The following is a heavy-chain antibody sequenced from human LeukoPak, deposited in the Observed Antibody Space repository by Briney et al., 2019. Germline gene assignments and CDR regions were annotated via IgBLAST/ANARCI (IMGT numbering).Heavy chain of an antibody. J-gene: IGHJ4*02. D-gene: IGHD4-17*01. CDR3: ARDHDYGDYYEY. V-gene: IGHV4-61*02. CDR1: GGSISSGSYY. CDR2: IYTSGST. Sequence: KSSETLSLTCTVSGGSISSGSYYWSWIRQPGGKGLEWFGRIYTSGSTNYNPSLKRRVTISVDTCKNQFSLKLSSVTAADTAVYYCARDHDYGDYYEYWGEGTLVTVSS.